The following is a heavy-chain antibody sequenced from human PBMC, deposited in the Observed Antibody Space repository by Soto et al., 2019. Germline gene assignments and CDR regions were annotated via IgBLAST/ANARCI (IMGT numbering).Heavy chain of an antibody. CDR3: ARHPERIAEIGWFDP. CDR2: ISSRSSTI. J-gene: IGHJ5*02. V-gene: IGHV3-48*04. D-gene: IGHD6-13*01. CDR1: GFTFSSYG. Sequence: GSLRLSCAASGFTFSSYGMHWVRQAPGKGLEWVSYISSRSSTIFYADSVKGRFTISRDNVKNSLYLQMNSLRAEDTAVYYCARHPERIAEIGWFDPWGQGTLVTVSS.